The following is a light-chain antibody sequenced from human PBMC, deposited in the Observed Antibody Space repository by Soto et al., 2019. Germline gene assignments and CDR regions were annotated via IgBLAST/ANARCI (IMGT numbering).Light chain of an antibody. CDR3: AAWDDSLSGQDV. V-gene: IGLV1-51*01. J-gene: IGLJ1*01. CDR2: DNN. CDR1: SFNIGNNY. Sequence: QAVVTQPPSVSATPGQKVTISCSGSSFNIGNNYVSWYQQLPGTAPKLLIYDNNKRPSGIPDRFSGSKSVTSATLAISGLRSEDEADYYCAAWDDSLSGQDVFGTGTKLTVL.